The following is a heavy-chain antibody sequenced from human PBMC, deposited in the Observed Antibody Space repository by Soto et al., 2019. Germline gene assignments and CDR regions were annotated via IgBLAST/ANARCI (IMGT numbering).Heavy chain of an antibody. CDR2: ISGDSHYI. CDR1: GFTFSTYG. Sequence: GGSLRLSCAASGFTFSTYGMTRVRQTPGRGLEWVSSISGDSHYIFYADSVTGRFTISRDNAKNSLYLQMNSLSAEDTAVYYCVRCAVNCHPYGMDVWGQGATVPVSS. CDR3: VRCAVNCHPYGMDV. V-gene: IGHV3-21*01. J-gene: IGHJ6*02. D-gene: IGHD2-15*01.